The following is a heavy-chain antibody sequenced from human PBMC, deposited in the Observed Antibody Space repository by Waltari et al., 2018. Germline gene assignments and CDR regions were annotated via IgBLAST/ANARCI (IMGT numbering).Heavy chain of an antibody. D-gene: IGHD6-13*01. V-gene: IGHV3-23*01. CDR3: AKVVAAAGRDDY. Sequence: VQLLESGGGLVQPGGSLRLSWAASGFTFSSYAVSWVGQVPGKGLGWVSAIRGSGGSTYYADSVKGRFTISRDNSKNTLYLQMNSLRAEDTAVYYCAKVVAAAGRDDYWGQGTLVTVSS. CDR2: IRGSGGST. J-gene: IGHJ4*02. CDR1: GFTFSSYA.